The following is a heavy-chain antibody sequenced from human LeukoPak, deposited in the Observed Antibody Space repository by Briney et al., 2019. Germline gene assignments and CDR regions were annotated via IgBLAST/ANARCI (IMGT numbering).Heavy chain of an antibody. D-gene: IGHD6-13*01. CDR1: GGSISSHY. CDR2: IYYSGST. CDR3: ARDRAFSSSWYAHSYYYMDV. J-gene: IGHJ6*03. V-gene: IGHV4-59*11. Sequence: PSETLSLTCTVSGGSISSHYWSWIRQPPGKGLEWIGYIYYSGSTNYNPSLKSRVTISVDTSKNQFSLKLSSVTAADTAVYYCARDRAFSSSWYAHSYYYMDVWGKGTTVTVSS.